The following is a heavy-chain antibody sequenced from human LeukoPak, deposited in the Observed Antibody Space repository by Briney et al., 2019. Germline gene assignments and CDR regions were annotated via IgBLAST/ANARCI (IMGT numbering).Heavy chain of an antibody. V-gene: IGHV3-30*03. CDR3: ARDLN. CDR2: ISYDGSNK. Sequence: GGSLRLSCAASGFTFSTYGMHWVRQAPGTGLKWVAVISYDGSNKYYADSVKGRFTISRDKSKHTLYLQMNSLRAEDTAVYYCARDLNWGQGTLVTVSS. CDR1: GFTFSTYG. J-gene: IGHJ4*02.